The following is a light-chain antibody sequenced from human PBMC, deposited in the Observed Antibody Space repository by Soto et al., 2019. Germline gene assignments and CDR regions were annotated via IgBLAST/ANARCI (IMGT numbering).Light chain of an antibody. V-gene: IGLV1-51*01. CDR3: GTWDTSLSAFYV. J-gene: IGLJ1*01. CDR2: DNT. Sequence: QAVLTQPPSVSAAPGQTVTISCAGSSSNIGSNYVSWYQHLPGTAPKLLIFDNTKRPSDIPDRLSGFKSGTSATLDIAGLQTGDEADYYCGTWDTSLSAFYVFGTGTKLTVL. CDR1: SSNIGSNY.